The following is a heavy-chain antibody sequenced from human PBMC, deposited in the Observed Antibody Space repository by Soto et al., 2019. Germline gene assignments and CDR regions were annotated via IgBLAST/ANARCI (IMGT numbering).Heavy chain of an antibody. CDR3: AREAFRENYSNYRWFDT. J-gene: IGHJ5*02. V-gene: IGHV1-46*01. CDR1: GYTVTSYY. Sequence: QVQLVQSGAEVREPGASVKVSCKASGYTVTSYYIHWVRQAPGQGFEWIGIINPGAGGRSYAQKYQSRITLTKETSTRMVFMKLSSQTSDATAVYHFAREAFRENYSNYRWFDTWGQGTLVTVSS. CDR2: INPGAGGR. D-gene: IGHD4-4*01.